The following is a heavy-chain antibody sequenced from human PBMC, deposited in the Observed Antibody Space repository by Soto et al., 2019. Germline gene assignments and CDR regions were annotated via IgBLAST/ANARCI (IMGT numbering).Heavy chain of an antibody. Sequence: QVPLVQSGAAVKKPWASVKVSCKTSGFTFTSYCMHWVRQAPGQGLEWMGIINPIGGGTSYAQKFQGRFTMTRDTSTSTAYMEMSSLRYEDTAMYYCATYYCAREGSSGWPFDYWGQGTLVTVSS. CDR2: INPIGGGT. V-gene: IGHV1-46*01. J-gene: IGHJ4*02. CDR3: ATYYCAREGSSGWPFDY. D-gene: IGHD6-19*01. CDR1: GFTFTSYC.